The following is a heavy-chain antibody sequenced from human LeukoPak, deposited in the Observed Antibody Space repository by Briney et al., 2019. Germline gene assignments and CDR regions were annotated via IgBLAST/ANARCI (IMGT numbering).Heavy chain of an antibody. D-gene: IGHD6-13*01. CDR3: AKGSSSWYESLDYYYGMDV. V-gene: IGHV3-23*01. CDR1: GFTFSSYA. CDR2: ISGSGGST. Sequence: GGSLRLSWAASGFTFSSYAMSWVRQAPGKGLEWVSAISGSGGSTYYAGSVKGRFTISRDNSKNTLYLQMNSLRAEDTAVYYCAKGSSSWYESLDYYYGMDVWGQGTTVTVSS. J-gene: IGHJ6*02.